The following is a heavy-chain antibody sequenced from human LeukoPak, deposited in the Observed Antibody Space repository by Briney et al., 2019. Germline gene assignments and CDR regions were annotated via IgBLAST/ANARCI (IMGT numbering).Heavy chain of an antibody. V-gene: IGHV4-34*01. D-gene: IGHD2-15*01. CDR3: ARGGSRIVVVVAARKPHYFDY. CDR1: GFTFSSYA. Sequence: GSLRLSCAASGFTFSSYAMNWVRQAPGKGLEWIGEISHSGSTNYNPSLKSRVTISVDTSKNQFSLKLSSVTAADTAVYYCARGGSRIVVVVAARKPHYFDYWGQGTLVTVSS. J-gene: IGHJ4*02. CDR2: ISHSGST.